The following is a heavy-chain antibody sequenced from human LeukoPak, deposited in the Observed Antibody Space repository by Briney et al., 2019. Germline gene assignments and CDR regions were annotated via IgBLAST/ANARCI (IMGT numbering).Heavy chain of an antibody. CDR3: ARIKSGSYSFDY. D-gene: IGHD1-26*01. CDR2: IKQDGSEK. J-gene: IGHJ4*02. V-gene: IGHV3-7*01. Sequence: GGSLRLSCAASGFTLSSYWMSWVRQAPGRGLEWVATIKQDGSEKYYVDSVKGPFTISRDNAKNSLYLQINSLRAEDTAIYYCARIKSGSYSFDYWGQGTLVTVSS. CDR1: GFTLSSYW.